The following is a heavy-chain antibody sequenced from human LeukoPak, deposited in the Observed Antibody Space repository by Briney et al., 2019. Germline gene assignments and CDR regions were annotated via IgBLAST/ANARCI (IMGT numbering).Heavy chain of an antibody. D-gene: IGHD5-18*01. CDR2: IYPGDSDT. CDR3: ARHKSRYSYSSMDV. V-gene: IGHV5-51*01. CDR1: GYSFTSYW. Sequence: GEPLKISCKGSGYSFTSYWIGWVRQVPGKGREWMGIIYPGDSDTRYSTSFQSQVTTSADKSISTSYLQWRRLKAPHTPTYYCARHKSRYSYSSMDVWGQGTTVTVSS. J-gene: IGHJ6*02.